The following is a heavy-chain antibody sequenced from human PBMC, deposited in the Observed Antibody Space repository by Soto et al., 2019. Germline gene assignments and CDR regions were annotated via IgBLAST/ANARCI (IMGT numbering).Heavy chain of an antibody. D-gene: IGHD1-1*01. V-gene: IGHV2-5*01. Sequence: QITLKGSGPTLVKPTQTLTLTCTLSGISLSTSGAGLGWIRQTPGKSLEWLALVYWNDDKHYSPSLKSRLTITKDTSKNQAILTMTNMDPVDTATYFCARGLATLPVFAFDIWGQGTVATVSS. CDR2: VYWNDDK. J-gene: IGHJ3*02. CDR1: GISLSTSGAG. CDR3: ARGLATLPVFAFDI.